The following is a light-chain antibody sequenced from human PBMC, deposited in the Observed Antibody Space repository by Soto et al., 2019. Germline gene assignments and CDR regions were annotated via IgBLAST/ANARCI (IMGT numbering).Light chain of an antibody. CDR1: QSVGTR. Sequence: EIVMTQSPATMAVSPGERASLSCRASQSVGTRLAWYQQRPGQAPRLLIYSASARVTGIPARFSGTGSGTEFTLTISSLQSEDFAIYYCQQTYNWPRTFGQGTKVEIK. CDR2: SAS. J-gene: IGKJ1*01. CDR3: QQTYNWPRT. V-gene: IGKV3-15*01.